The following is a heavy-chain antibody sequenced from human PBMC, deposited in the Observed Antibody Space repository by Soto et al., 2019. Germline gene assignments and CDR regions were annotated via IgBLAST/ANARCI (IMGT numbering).Heavy chain of an antibody. V-gene: IGHV5-10-1*01. CDR1: GYSFTSYW. D-gene: IGHD1-26*01. J-gene: IGHJ4*02. Sequence: GESLKISCKGSGYSFTSYWISWVRQMPGKGLEWMGRIDPSDSYTNYSPPFQGHVTISADKSISTAYLQWSSLKASDTAMYYCARPLVGATEGFDYWGQGTLVTVSS. CDR2: IDPSDSYT. CDR3: ARPLVGATEGFDY.